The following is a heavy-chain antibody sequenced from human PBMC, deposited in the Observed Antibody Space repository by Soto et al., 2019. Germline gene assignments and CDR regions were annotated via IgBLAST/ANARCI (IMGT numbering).Heavy chain of an antibody. CDR3: VRDGGSDGTNTC. CDR2: IKEDGSES. Sequence: EVQLVESGGGLVQPGGSLRLSCAASGFTLITYWMSWARQAPGKGLEWVGNIKEDGSESYFVDSVKGRFTISRDNARNLLHLQMNSLRDEGAAMYYGVRDGGSDGTNTCWGRGTVVTVSS. V-gene: IGHV3-7*04. J-gene: IGHJ3*01. CDR1: GFTLITYW. D-gene: IGHD2-15*01.